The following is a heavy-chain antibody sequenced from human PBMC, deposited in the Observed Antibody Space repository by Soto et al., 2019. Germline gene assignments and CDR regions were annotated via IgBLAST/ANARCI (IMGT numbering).Heavy chain of an antibody. D-gene: IGHD2-21*02. CDR1: GFTFSSYG. Sequence: GGSLRLSCAASGFTFSSYGMHWVRQAPGKGLEWVAVISYDGSNKYYADSVKGRFTISRDNSKNTLYLQMNSLRAEDTAVYYCAKDGLAYCGGDCYSMNWFDPRGQGTLVTVSS. J-gene: IGHJ5*02. CDR3: AKDGLAYCGGDCYSMNWFDP. V-gene: IGHV3-30*18. CDR2: ISYDGSNK.